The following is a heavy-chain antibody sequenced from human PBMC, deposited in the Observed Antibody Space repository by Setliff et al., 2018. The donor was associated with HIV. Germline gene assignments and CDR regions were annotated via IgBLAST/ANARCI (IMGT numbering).Heavy chain of an antibody. CDR2: MSYDGRHK. V-gene: IGHV3-30*04. D-gene: IGHD1-20*01. J-gene: IGHJ4*02. CDR1: EFAFSSYS. CDR3: AREEYKPGFGLDS. Sequence: GESLKISCAASEFAFSSYSMHWVRQAPGKGLEWVAAMSYDGRHKYYADSVKGRFTISRDNSKNTLYVEMNSPRVEDTAVYHCAREEYKPGFGLDSWGQGTLVTVSS.